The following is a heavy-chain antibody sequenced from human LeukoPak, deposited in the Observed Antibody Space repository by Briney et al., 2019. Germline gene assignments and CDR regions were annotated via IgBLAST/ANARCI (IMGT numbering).Heavy chain of an antibody. J-gene: IGHJ4*02. V-gene: IGHV1-18*01. CDR1: GYTFTSYG. CDR3: ARDRKDYYDSSGLGDY. CDR2: ISAYNGNT. Sequence: ASVKVSCKASGYTFTSYGISWVRQAPGQGLEWMGWISAYNGNTNYAQKLQGRVTMTTDTSTSTAYMELRSLRSDDTAVYYCARDRKDYYDSSGLGDYWGQGTLVTVSS. D-gene: IGHD3-22*01.